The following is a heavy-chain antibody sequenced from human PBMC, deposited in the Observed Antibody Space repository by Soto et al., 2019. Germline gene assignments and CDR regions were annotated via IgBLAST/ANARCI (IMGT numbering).Heavy chain of an antibody. CDR3: ARDNGVY. J-gene: IGHJ4*02. CDR1: GFSFRTYA. CDR2: ISSDGRKE. D-gene: IGHD2-8*01. V-gene: IGHV3-30*04. Sequence: QEQLVESGGGVVQPGRSLRLSCAASGFSFRTYAMHWVRQAPGKGLEWVAVISSDGRKEFYVDSVKGRFTISRDKSKNTLYLQMNSPRADDTAIYYCARDNGVYWGQGTLVTVSS.